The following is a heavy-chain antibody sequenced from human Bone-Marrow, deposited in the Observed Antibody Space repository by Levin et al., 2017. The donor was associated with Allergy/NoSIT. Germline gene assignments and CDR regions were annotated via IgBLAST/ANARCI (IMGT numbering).Heavy chain of an antibody. CDR2: ISWNSGSI. D-gene: IGHD3-16*02. J-gene: IGHJ4*02. CDR3: YYFMITFGGVIVIDDDY. Sequence: PGGSLRLSCAASGFTFDDYAMHWVRQAPGKGLEWVSGISWNSGSIGYADSVKGRFTISRDNAKNSLYLQMNSLRAEDTALYYSYYFMITFGGVIVIDDDYWGQGTLVTVSS. CDR1: GFTFDDYA. V-gene: IGHV3-9*01.